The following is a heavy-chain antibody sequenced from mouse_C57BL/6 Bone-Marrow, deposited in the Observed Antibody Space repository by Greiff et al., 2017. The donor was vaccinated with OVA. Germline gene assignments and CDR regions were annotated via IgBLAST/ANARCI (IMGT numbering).Heavy chain of an antibody. Sequence: EVQRVESGGGLVKPGGSLKLSCAASGFTFSSYTMSWVRQTPEKRLEWVATISGGGGNTYYPDSVKGRFTISRDNAKNTLYLQMSSLRSEDTALYYCARRAAQAHFDYWGQGTTLTVSS. CDR1: GFTFSSYT. CDR2: ISGGGGNT. D-gene: IGHD3-2*02. V-gene: IGHV5-9*01. CDR3: ARRAAQAHFDY. J-gene: IGHJ2*01.